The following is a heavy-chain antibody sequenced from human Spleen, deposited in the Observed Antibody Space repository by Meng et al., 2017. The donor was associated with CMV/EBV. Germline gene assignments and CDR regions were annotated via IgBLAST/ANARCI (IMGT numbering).Heavy chain of an antibody. D-gene: IGHD5-18*01. CDR1: GGSFSGYY. CDR3: ARWQVDTATLDY. J-gene: IGHJ4*02. V-gene: IGHV4-34*01. CDR2: INHSGNT. Sequence: LTCAVYGGSFSGYYWSWIRQPPGKGLEWIGEINHSGNTNYNPSLKSRVTISVDTSKNQFSLKLSSVTAADTAVYYCARWQVDTATLDYWGQGTLVTVSS.